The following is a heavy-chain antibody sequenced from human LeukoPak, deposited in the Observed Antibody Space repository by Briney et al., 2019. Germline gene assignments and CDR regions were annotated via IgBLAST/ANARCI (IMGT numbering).Heavy chain of an antibody. Sequence: PSETLSLTCTVSGGSISSSSYYWGWIRQPPGKGLEWIGSIYYSGSTYYNPSLKSRVTISVDTSKNQFSLKLSSVTAADTAVYYCAREGCSGGSCYLYYFDYWGQGTLVTVSS. CDR1: GGSISSSSYY. CDR2: IYYSGST. D-gene: IGHD2-15*01. V-gene: IGHV4-39*07. CDR3: AREGCSGGSCYLYYFDY. J-gene: IGHJ4*02.